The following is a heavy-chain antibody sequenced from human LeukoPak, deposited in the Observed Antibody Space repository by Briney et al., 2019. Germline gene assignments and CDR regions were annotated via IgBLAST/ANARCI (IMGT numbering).Heavy chain of an antibody. D-gene: IGHD6-19*01. J-gene: IGHJ4*02. V-gene: IGHV3-23*01. Sequence: GGSLRLSCAASGFTFSSYAIYWVRQAPGKGLEWVSGISGSGGDTYFADSVKGRFTISRDKSKNTVFLQVDSLRAEDTAVYYCAKTTAGYSSGRYPGWPVDYWGQGTLVTVSS. CDR3: AKTTAGYSSGRYPGWPVDY. CDR1: GFTFSSYA. CDR2: ISGSGGDT.